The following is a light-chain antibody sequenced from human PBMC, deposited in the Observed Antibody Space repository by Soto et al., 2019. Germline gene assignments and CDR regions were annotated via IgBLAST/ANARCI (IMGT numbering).Light chain of an antibody. CDR3: SSYTSSSTLYV. CDR2: EVS. J-gene: IGLJ1*01. CDR1: SSDVGGYNY. V-gene: IGLV2-14*01. Sequence: QSALTQPASVSGSPGQSITISCTGTSSDVGGYNYVSWYQQHPGKAPKLMIYEVSNRPSGVSNRFSGSKSGNTASLTISGLQAEDEADYYCSSYTSSSTLYVCGTGTKV.